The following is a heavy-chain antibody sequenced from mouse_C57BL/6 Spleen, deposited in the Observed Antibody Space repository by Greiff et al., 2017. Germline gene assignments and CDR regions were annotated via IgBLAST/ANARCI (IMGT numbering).Heavy chain of an antibody. V-gene: IGHV1-53*01. Sequence: QVQLQQPGTELVKPGASVKLSCKASGYTFTSYWMHWVKQRPGQGLEWIGNINPSNGGTNYNEKFKSNATLTVDQSSSTAYMQLSSLTSEYSAVYYCARGPITTVVERYFDVWGTGTTVTVSS. D-gene: IGHD1-1*01. J-gene: IGHJ1*03. CDR3: ARGPITTVVERYFDV. CDR2: INPSNGGT. CDR1: GYTFTSYW.